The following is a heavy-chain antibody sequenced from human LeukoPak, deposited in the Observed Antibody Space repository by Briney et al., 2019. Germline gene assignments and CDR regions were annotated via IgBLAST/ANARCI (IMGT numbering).Heavy chain of an antibody. Sequence: GASVKVSCKASGYTFSGYGFSWVRQAPGQGLEWMGWISAYNGNTKYAQKYQGRVTMTTDTSTSTAYMELRSPRSDDTAVYYCARGAGSYGDYSLWLGYWGQGTLVTVSS. J-gene: IGHJ4*02. CDR2: ISAYNGNT. CDR3: ARGAGSYGDYSLWLGY. V-gene: IGHV1-18*01. CDR1: GYTFSGYG. D-gene: IGHD4-17*01.